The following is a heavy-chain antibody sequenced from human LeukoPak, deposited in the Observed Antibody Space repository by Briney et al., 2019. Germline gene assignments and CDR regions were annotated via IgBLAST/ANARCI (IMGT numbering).Heavy chain of an antibody. Sequence: PGGSLRLSCAASGFTFNNAWMTWVRQAPGEGLEWVGRIKIKTHGGTTDYAAPVKGRFTISRDDSKNTLYLQMNSLKIEDTAVYLCAAGTGYPDFDYWGQGTLVTVSS. CDR1: GFTFNNAW. V-gene: IGHV3-15*01. CDR2: IKIKTHGGTT. D-gene: IGHD3-9*01. CDR3: AAGTGYPDFDY. J-gene: IGHJ4*02.